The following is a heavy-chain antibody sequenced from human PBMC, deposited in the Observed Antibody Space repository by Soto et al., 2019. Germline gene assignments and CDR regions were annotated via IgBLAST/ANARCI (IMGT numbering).Heavy chain of an antibody. CDR1: GFTFSSYG. V-gene: IGHV3-30*12. J-gene: IGHJ6*02. D-gene: IGHD2-2*01. CDR2: ISYDGSNK. CDR3: ARDPRYQLLAVAYYYGMDV. Sequence: PGGSLRLSCASSGFTFSSYGMHWFRQSPGKGLEWVAVISYDGSNKYYADSVKGRFTISRDNAKNSLYLQMNSLRAEDTAVYYCARDPRYQLLAVAYYYGMDVWGQGTTVTVSS.